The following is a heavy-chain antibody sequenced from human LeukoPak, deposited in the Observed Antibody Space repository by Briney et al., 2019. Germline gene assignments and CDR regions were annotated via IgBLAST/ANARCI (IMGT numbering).Heavy chain of an antibody. Sequence: ASVKVSCKVSGYTLTELSMHWVRQAPGKGLEWMGGFDPEDGETIYAQKFQGRVTMTEDTSTDTAYMELSSLGSEDTAVYYCATWAPTSSGYFDYWGQGTLVTVSS. CDR1: GYTLTELS. CDR2: FDPEDGET. CDR3: ATWAPTSSGYFDY. J-gene: IGHJ4*02. D-gene: IGHD3-10*01. V-gene: IGHV1-24*01.